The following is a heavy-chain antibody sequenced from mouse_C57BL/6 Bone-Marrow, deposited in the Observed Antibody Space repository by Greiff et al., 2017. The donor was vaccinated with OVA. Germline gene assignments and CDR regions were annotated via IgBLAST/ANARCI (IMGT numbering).Heavy chain of an antibody. D-gene: IGHD2-5*01. V-gene: IGHV3-6*01. Sequence: EVHLVESGPGLVKPSQSLSLTCSVTGYSITSGYYWNWIRQFPGNKLEWMGYISYDGSNNYNPSLKNRISITRDTSKNQFFLKLNSVTTEDTATYYCARDYYSNSFDYWGQGTTLTVSS. J-gene: IGHJ2*01. CDR2: ISYDGSN. CDR1: GYSITSGYY. CDR3: ARDYYSNSFDY.